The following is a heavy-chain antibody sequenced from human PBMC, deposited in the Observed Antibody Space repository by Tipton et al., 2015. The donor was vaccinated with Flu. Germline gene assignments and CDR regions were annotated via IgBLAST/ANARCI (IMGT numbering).Heavy chain of an antibody. J-gene: IGHJ6*02. CDR1: GGSISNSDYY. CDR2: IDFSGST. Sequence: TLSLTCNVSGGSISNSDYYWNWIRQEPGKGLEWIGHIDFSGSTHYNPSLKSRLTISIDTSKNQFSLRLNGVTGADTAVYYCAREGPYFYGMDVWGQGTTVTVSS. CDR3: AREGPYFYGMDV. V-gene: IGHV4-31*03.